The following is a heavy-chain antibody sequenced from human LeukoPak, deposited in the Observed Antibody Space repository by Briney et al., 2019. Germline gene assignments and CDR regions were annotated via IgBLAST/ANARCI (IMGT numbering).Heavy chain of an antibody. D-gene: IGHD6-19*01. V-gene: IGHV1-2*02. CDR1: GYTFTDYY. CDR3: AREGSGWYGNFDY. CDR2: INPDSGDT. Sequence: ASVKVSCKASGYTFTDYYIHWVRQAPGQGLEWMGWINPDSGDTNHEQKFQGRVTVTRDTSIRTAYMELSRLRSDDTAVYYCAREGSGWYGNFDYWGQGTLVTVSS. J-gene: IGHJ4*02.